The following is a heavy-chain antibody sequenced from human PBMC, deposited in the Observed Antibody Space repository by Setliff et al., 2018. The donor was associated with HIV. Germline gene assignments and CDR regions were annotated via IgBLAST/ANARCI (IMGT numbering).Heavy chain of an antibody. V-gene: IGHV5-51*01. CDR2: IYPGDSDT. CDR3: ARQGCSSTSCYKDYYHYYGMDV. J-gene: IGHJ6*02. D-gene: IGHD2-2*02. CDR1: GYSFTSYW. Sequence: GESLKISCKGSGYSFTSYWIGWVRQMPGKGLEWMGIIYPGDSDTRYSPSFQGQVTISADKSISTAYLQWSSLKASDTAMYYCARQGCSSTSCYKDYYHYYGMDVWGQGTTVTVSS.